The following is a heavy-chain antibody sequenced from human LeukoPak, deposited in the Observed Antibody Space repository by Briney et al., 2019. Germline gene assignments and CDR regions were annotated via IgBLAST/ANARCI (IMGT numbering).Heavy chain of an antibody. CDR2: ISGSSGST. Sequence: GRSLRLSCAASGFTFSNYAMNWVRQAPGRGLEWVSTISGSSGSTYYADSVKGRFTLSRDNSKNTLSLQMHSLRAEDTAIYYCARHCGSSSCFRFDYWGQGTLVTVSS. V-gene: IGHV3-23*01. D-gene: IGHD2-2*01. CDR1: GFTFSNYA. CDR3: ARHCGSSSCFRFDY. J-gene: IGHJ4*02.